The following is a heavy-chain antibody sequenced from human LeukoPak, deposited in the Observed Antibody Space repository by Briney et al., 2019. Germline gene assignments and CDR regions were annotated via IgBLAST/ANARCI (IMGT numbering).Heavy chain of an antibody. D-gene: IGHD6-19*01. V-gene: IGHV4-59*08. CDR2: IYYSGIS. CDR1: GGSVITYY. J-gene: IGHJ4*02. Sequence: SETLSLTCTVSGGSVITYYWSWVRQPPGKGLEWLGHIYYSGISDYNPSLKSRVTISVDTSKNQFSLKLSSVTAADTAVYYCARRGHRSSAWSTSLDSWGQGTLVTVSS. CDR3: ARRGHRSSAWSTSLDS.